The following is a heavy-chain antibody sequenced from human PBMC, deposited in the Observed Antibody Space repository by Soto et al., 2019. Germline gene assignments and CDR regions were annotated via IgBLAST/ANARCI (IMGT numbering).Heavy chain of an antibody. CDR1: GGSFSGYY. Sequence: SETLSLTCAVYGGSFSGYYWSWIRQAPGKGLEWIGEINHSGSTNYNPALKRRVTISVDTSKNQFSLKLSSVTAADTAMYYSARVPLNYDFWSGYKKPTPYFDYWGQGTLVTVSS. V-gene: IGHV4-34*01. CDR3: ARVPLNYDFWSGYKKPTPYFDY. CDR2: INHSGST. J-gene: IGHJ4*02. D-gene: IGHD3-3*01.